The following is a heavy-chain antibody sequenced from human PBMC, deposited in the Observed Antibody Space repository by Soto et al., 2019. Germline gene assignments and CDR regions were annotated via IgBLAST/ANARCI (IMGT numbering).Heavy chain of an antibody. J-gene: IGHJ6*03. D-gene: IGHD2-2*01. CDR1: GFTFSDYY. CDR2: ISNSGNNI. Sequence: GGSLRLSCAASGFTFSDYYMSWIRQAPGKGLEWVSYISNSGNNIYYADSVKGRFTISRDNAKNSLYLQMNSLRAEDTAVYCCARSKGSIVVLYMDVWGKGTTVTVSS. CDR3: ARSKGSIVVLYMDV. V-gene: IGHV3-11*01.